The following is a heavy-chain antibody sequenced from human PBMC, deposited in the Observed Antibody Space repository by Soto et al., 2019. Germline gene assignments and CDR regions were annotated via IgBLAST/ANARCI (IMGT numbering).Heavy chain of an antibody. Sequence: GGSLRLSCSASGFTFSSYAMHCVRQAPGRGLEYVSVISSNGGSTYYADSVVGRFTISRDNSKNTLYLQMSSLRAEDTAIYYCVKSSRRDITASRGMDVWGQGTTVTVSS. CDR2: ISSNGGST. CDR1: GFTFSSYA. J-gene: IGHJ6*02. D-gene: IGHD3-3*01. CDR3: VKSSRRDITASRGMDV. V-gene: IGHV3-64D*06.